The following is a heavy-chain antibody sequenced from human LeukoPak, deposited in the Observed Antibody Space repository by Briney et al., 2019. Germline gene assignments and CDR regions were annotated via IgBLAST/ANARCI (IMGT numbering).Heavy chain of an antibody. Sequence: GASVKVSCKASGYTFTGYYMHWVRQAPGQGLEWMGWINPNSGGTNYAQKFQGRVTLTRDTSISTAYMDLSRLRSDDTAVYFCARMGSSDAFDIWGQGTMVTVSS. CDR3: ARMGSSDAFDI. V-gene: IGHV1-2*02. CDR2: INPNSGGT. CDR1: GYTFTGYY. J-gene: IGHJ3*02.